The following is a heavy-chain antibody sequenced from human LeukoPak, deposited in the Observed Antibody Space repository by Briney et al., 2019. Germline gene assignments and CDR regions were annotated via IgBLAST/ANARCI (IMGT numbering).Heavy chain of an antibody. CDR1: GFTFSSYA. CDR2: ISGSGGSP. V-gene: IGHV3-23*01. J-gene: IGHJ4*02. CDR3: ARGAYNSDYFDY. D-gene: IGHD5-24*01. Sequence: GGSLRLSCAASGFTFSSYAMSWVRQAPGEGLEWVSVISGSGGSPYYADSVKGRFTISRDNSKNTLYLQMNSLRAEDTAVYYCARGAYNSDYFDYWGQGTLVTVSS.